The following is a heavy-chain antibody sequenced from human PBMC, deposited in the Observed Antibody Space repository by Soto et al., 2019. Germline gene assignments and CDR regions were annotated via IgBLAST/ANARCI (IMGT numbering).Heavy chain of an antibody. Sequence: QVQLQESGPGLVKPSQTLSLTCTVSGGSISSGDYYWRWIRQPPGEGLEWIGYIHYSGSAYHNPSLKSRVTISVDTSKNQFSLRLSSVTAADTAVYYCARDGDYYGSGSVYYFDYWGQGTLVTVSS. CDR3: ARDGDYYGSGSVYYFDY. CDR1: GGSISSGDYY. J-gene: IGHJ4*02. V-gene: IGHV4-30-4*01. CDR2: IHYSGSA. D-gene: IGHD3-10*01.